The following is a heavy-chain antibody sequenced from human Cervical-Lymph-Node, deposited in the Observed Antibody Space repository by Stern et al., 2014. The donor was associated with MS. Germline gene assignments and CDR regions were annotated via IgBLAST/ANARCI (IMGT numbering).Heavy chain of an antibody. CDR1: GGSISSGGYF. CDR3: ARKGAIVPAAIENWFDS. J-gene: IGHJ5*01. Sequence: QVQLQESGPGLVKPSQTLSLTCTVSGGSISSGGYFWSWLRQHPAKGLEWIGFIYHGWTPYYSPSRKSRVTISVDTSKKQFSLNLNSVTAADTAVYYCARKGAIVPAAIENWFDSWGQGILVTVSS. D-gene: IGHD2-2*01. CDR2: IYHGWTP. V-gene: IGHV4-31*03.